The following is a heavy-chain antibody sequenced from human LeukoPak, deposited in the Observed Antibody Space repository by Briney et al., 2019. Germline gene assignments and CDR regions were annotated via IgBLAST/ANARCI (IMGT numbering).Heavy chain of an antibody. D-gene: IGHD6-19*01. CDR2: INPNSGGT. CDR1: GYTLTGYY. J-gene: IGHJ5*02. Sequence: ASVKVSCKASGYTLTGYYMHWVRQAPGQGLEWMGWINPNSGGTNYAQKFQGRVTMTRDTSISTAYMELSRLRSDDTAVYYCARDPCSSGCYYNWFDPWGQGTLVTVSS. V-gene: IGHV1-2*02. CDR3: ARDPCSSGCYYNWFDP.